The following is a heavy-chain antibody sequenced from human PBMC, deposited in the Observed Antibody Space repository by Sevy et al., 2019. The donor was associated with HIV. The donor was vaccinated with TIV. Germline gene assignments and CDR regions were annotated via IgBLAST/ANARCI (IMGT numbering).Heavy chain of an antibody. V-gene: IGHV3-53*01. Sequence: GGLRLSCAASGFTVSSNYMSWVRQAPGKGLEWVSVIYSGGSTYYADSVKGRFTISRDNSKNTLYLQMNSLRAEDTAVYYCARGLYSYGYNYWGQGTLVTVSS. J-gene: IGHJ4*02. CDR2: IYSGGST. CDR3: ARGLYSYGYNY. CDR1: GFTVSSNY. D-gene: IGHD5-18*01.